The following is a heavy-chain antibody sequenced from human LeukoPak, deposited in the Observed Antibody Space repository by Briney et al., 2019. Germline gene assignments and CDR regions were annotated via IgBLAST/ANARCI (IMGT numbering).Heavy chain of an antibody. V-gene: IGHV1-3*01. Sequence: GASVKVSCKASGYTFTSYAMHWVRQAPGQRLEWMGWINAGNGNTKYSQKFQGRVTITRDTSASTAYMELSSLTSEDTAVYYCASSHGDYYYYGMDVWGKGTTVTVSS. CDR2: INAGNGNT. J-gene: IGHJ6*04. CDR1: GYTFTSYA. D-gene: IGHD4-17*01. CDR3: ASSHGDYYYYGMDV.